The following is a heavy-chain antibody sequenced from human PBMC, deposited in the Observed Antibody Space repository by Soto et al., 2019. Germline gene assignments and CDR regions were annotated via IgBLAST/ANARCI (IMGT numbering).Heavy chain of an antibody. CDR2: IYYSGST. CDR1: GDSISSGDYY. J-gene: IGHJ4*02. D-gene: IGHD2-2*01. CDR3: ASPPGDIVVVPVAFDY. V-gene: IGHV4-30-4*01. Sequence: SETLSLTCTVSGDSISSGDYYWSWIRQPPGKGLEWIGLIYYSGSTHYNPSLKSRLIISVNTLYLQMNSLRAEDTAVYYCASPPGDIVVVPVAFDYGARETLVTVS.